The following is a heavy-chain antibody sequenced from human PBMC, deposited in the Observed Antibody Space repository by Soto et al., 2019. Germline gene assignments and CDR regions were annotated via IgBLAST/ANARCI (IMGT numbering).Heavy chain of an antibody. J-gene: IGHJ3*02. V-gene: IGHV1-2*02. Sequence: QLHLVQSGAVVKKPGASVTVSCSASGYPVTAYYMHWVRQAPGRGLEWMGGINPATGAAKYKQTFQGRVTITRDKSTSTVFMELSGLPCGDKAGFYCARGGGVGVAGSAAFDMWGQGTLVTVSS. CDR2: INPATGAA. CDR3: ARGGGVGVAGSAAFDM. CDR1: GYPVTAYY. D-gene: IGHD3-3*01.